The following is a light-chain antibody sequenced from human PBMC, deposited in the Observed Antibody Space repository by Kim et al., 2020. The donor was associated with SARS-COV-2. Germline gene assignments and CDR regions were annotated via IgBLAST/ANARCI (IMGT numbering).Light chain of an antibody. Sequence: DIQMTQSPSSLSASVGDRVTITCRASQGIRRDLGWYQQKPGKAPKRLIYDASILQSGVPSRFSVSGSGTEFTLTITSLQPEDVATYYCLQHSTYRWTFGQGTKVDIK. CDR3: LQHSTYRWT. V-gene: IGKV1-17*01. CDR1: QGIRRD. CDR2: DAS. J-gene: IGKJ1*01.